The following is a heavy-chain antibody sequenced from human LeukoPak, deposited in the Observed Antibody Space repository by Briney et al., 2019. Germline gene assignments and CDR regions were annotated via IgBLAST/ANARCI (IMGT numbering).Heavy chain of an antibody. CDR3: AKSLLGIYYFDY. CDR2: ISGSGGST. J-gene: IGHJ4*02. D-gene: IGHD7-27*01. CDR1: GFTFSSYA. Sequence: GGSLRLSCAASGFTFSSYAMNWVRQAPGKGLEWVSAISGSGGSTYYADSVKGRFTISRDNSKNTLYLQMNSLRAEDTAVYYCAKSLLGIYYFDYWGQGTLVTVSS. V-gene: IGHV3-23*01.